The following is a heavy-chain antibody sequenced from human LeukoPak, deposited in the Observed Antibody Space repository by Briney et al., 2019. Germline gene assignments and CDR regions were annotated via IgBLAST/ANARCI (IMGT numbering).Heavy chain of an antibody. CDR3: ARGNYYGMDV. CDR2: INSDGTTT. CDR1: GFTFSSYL. Sequence: GGSLRLSCAASGFTFSSYLMHWVRHAPGKGLLWVSRINSDGTTTYYADSVKGRFTISRDNAKNTLYLQVNSLRAEDTAVYYCARGNYYGMDVWGQGTTVTVSS. V-gene: IGHV3-74*01. J-gene: IGHJ6*02.